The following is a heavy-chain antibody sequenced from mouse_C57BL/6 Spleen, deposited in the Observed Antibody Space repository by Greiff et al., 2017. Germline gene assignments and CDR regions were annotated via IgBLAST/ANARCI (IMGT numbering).Heavy chain of an antibody. CDR1: GYTFTDYY. D-gene: IGHD1-1*01. J-gene: IGHJ1*03. CDR2: INPNNGGT. CDR3: AREGPYYGSSYWYFDV. V-gene: IGHV1-26*01. Sequence: VQLQQSGPELVKPGASVKISCKASGYTFTDYYMNWVKQSHGKSLEWIGDINPNNGGTSYNQKFKGKATLTVDKSSSTAYMELRSLTSEDSAVYYCAREGPYYGSSYWYFDVWGTGTTVTVSS.